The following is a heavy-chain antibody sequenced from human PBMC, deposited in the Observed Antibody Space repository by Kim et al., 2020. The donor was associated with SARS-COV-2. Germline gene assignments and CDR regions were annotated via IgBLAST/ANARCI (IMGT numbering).Heavy chain of an antibody. V-gene: IGHV6-1*01. J-gene: IGHJ6*03. Sequence: SQTLSLTCAISGDSVSSNSAAWNWLRQSPSRGLEWLGRTYYRSKWYNDYAVSVKSRITINPDTSKNQFSLQLNSVTPEDTAVYYCASTIEYSSSVNNYYYYYMDVWGKGTTVTVSS. D-gene: IGHD6-6*01. CDR1: GDSVSSNSAA. CDR2: TYYRSKWYN. CDR3: ASTIEYSSSVNNYYYYYMDV.